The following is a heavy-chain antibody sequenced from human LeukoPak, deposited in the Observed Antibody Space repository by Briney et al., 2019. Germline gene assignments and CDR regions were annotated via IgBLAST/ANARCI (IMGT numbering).Heavy chain of an antibody. CDR1: GGPFSGYY. D-gene: IGHD6-19*01. CDR2: INHSGST. CDR3: ARGSRYSSGWYRPYYMDV. V-gene: IGHV4-34*01. Sequence: SETLSLTCAVYGGPFSGYYWSWIRQPPGKGLEWIGEINHSGSTNYNPSLKSRVTISVVTSKNQFSLKLSSVTAADTAVYYSARGSRYSSGWYRPYYMDVWGKGTTVTVSS. J-gene: IGHJ6*03.